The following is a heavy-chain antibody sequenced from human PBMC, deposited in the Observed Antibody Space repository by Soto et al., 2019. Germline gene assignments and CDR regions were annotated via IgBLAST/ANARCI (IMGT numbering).Heavy chain of an antibody. J-gene: IGHJ4*02. Sequence: PETLSLTCTVSGGSVSSSPYYWVWIRQPPGKGLEYIGNIYYGGSTYYSPSLKSRVTISVDTSTNQFSLKLSSVTAADTAVYYCARARGFSYGYCDYWGRGTLVTVSS. D-gene: IGHD5-18*01. CDR3: ARARGFSYGYCDY. CDR2: IYYGGST. V-gene: IGHV4-39*01. CDR1: GGSVSSSPYY.